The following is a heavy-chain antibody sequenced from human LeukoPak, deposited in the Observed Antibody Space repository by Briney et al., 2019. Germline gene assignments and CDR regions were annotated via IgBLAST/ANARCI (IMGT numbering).Heavy chain of an antibody. D-gene: IGHD6-13*01. CDR3: ASQAGYSSSWET. CDR1: GLIFSGSA. V-gene: IGHV3-73*01. CDR2: MRSKANNYAT. J-gene: IGHJ5*02. Sequence: PGGSLRLSCAASGLIFSGSAMHWVRQAPGKGLEWVGCMRSKANNYATGYATSVIGRFTISRDDSKNTRYLEMSSLKIEDTAVYFCASQAGYSSSWETWGQGTLVTVSS.